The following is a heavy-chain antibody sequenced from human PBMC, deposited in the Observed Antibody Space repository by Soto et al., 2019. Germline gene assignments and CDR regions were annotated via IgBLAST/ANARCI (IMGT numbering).Heavy chain of an antibody. CDR2: IIPIFGTA. CDR1: GGTFSSYA. CDR3: ARSVRVVRVVHYFYYGMDV. Sequence: QVQLVQSGAEVKKPGSSVKVSCKASGGTFSSYAISWVRQAPGQGLEWMGGIIPIFGTANYAQKFQGSVKITADKSTSRADMALSSLRSEQTAVYYCARSVRVVRVVHYFYYGMDVWGQGNTVTVSS. V-gene: IGHV1-69*06. J-gene: IGHJ6*02. D-gene: IGHD3-10*01.